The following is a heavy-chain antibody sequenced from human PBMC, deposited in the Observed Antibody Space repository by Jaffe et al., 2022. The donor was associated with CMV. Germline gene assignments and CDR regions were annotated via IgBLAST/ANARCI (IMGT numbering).Heavy chain of an antibody. D-gene: IGHD2-2*02. CDR1: GYSFTSYW. J-gene: IGHJ6*03. Sequence: EVQLVQSGAEVKKPGESLRISCKGSGYSFTSYWISWVRQMPGKGLEWMGRIDPSDSYTNYSPSFQGHVTISADKSISTAYLQWSSLKASDTAMYYCARNIPEEYCSSTSCYTDTINYYYYYMDVWGKGTTVTVSS. CDR2: IDPSDSYT. CDR3: ARNIPEEYCSSTSCYTDTINYYYYYMDV. V-gene: IGHV5-10-1*03.